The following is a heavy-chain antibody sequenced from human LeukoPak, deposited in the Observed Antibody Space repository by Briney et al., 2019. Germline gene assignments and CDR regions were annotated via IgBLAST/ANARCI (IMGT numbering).Heavy chain of an antibody. D-gene: IGHD3-10*02. Sequence: GESLKISCRGSGYRFSNYWIGWVRQMPGKGLEWMGIIYPGDSDTRYSPSFQGQVTISADESISTAYLQWSDLKASDTAMYFCARLSGGITWDYWGQGTLVTVSS. J-gene: IGHJ4*02. CDR3: ARLSGGITWDY. CDR1: GYRFSNYW. CDR2: IYPGDSDT. V-gene: IGHV5-51*01.